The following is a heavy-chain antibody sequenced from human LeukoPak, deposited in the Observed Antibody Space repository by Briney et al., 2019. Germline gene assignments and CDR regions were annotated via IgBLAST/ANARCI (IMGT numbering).Heavy chain of an antibody. V-gene: IGHV3-21*01. CDR2: ISSSSSYI. CDR3: ARVGCSGGSCIDY. CDR1: GFTFSSYS. D-gene: IGHD2-15*01. J-gene: IGHJ4*02. Sequence: GALRLSCAVSGFTFSSYSMNWVRQAPGKGLEWVSSISSSSSYIYYADSVKGRFTISRDNAKNSLYLQMNSLRAEDTAVYYCARVGCSGGSCIDYWGQGTLVTVSS.